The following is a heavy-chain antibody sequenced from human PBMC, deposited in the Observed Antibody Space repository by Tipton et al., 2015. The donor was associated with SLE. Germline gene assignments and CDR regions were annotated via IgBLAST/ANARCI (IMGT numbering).Heavy chain of an antibody. Sequence: QVQLVQSGAEVKKPGASVKVSCTASGYTFIDNYMHWVRQAPGQGLEWMGWIDPIRGDTSYAQKFQGRVNLTLDTSTSTAYMDLTSLKADDTAVCYCARDSGGDYDYYFESWGQGTPVTVSS. D-gene: IGHD3-3*01. J-gene: IGHJ4*02. V-gene: IGHV1-2*02. CDR1: GYTFIDNY. CDR3: ARDSGGDYDYYFES. CDR2: IDPIRGDT.